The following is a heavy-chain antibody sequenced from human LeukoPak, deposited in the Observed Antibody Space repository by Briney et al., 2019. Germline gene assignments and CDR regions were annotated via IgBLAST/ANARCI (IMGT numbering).Heavy chain of an antibody. J-gene: IGHJ4*02. CDR3: ASAPYSSGWYALDY. V-gene: IGHV1-8*01. Sequence: ASVKVSCKASGYTFTSYDINWVRQATGQGLEWMGWMNPNSGSTGYAQKFQGRVTMTRNTSISTAYMELSSLRSEDTAVYYCASAPYSSGWYALDYWGQGTLVTVSS. CDR2: MNPNSGST. CDR1: GYTFTSYD. D-gene: IGHD6-19*01.